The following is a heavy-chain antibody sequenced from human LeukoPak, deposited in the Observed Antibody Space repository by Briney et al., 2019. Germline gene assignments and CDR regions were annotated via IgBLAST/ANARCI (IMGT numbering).Heavy chain of an antibody. Sequence: GGSLRLSCAASGFTFSSYWMHWVRQAPGKGLVWVSRINSDGSSTSYADSVKGRFTISRDNSKNTLYLQMNSLRAEDTAVYYCAKDRGDRYCSSTSCSHFDYWGQGTLVTVSS. J-gene: IGHJ4*02. D-gene: IGHD2-2*01. V-gene: IGHV3-74*01. CDR2: INSDGSST. CDR1: GFTFSSYW. CDR3: AKDRGDRYCSSTSCSHFDY.